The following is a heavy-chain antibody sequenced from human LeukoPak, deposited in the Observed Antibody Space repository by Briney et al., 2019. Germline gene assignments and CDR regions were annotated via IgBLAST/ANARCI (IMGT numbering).Heavy chain of an antibody. J-gene: IGHJ4*02. CDR2: INPSSGST. D-gene: IGHD6-13*01. CDR1: GYTFTSYY. CDR3: ARVTAAEKYYFDY. V-gene: IGHV1-46*01. Sequence: ASVKVSCKASGYTFTSYYMHWVRQAPGQGLEWMGIINPSSGSTRYAQKFQGRVTMTRDTSTSTVHMELSSLRSEDTAVYYCARVTAAEKYYFDYWGQGTLVTVSS.